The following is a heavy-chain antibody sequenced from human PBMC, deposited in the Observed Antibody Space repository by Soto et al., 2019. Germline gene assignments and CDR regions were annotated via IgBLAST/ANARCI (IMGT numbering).Heavy chain of an antibody. CDR2: INHSGST. D-gene: IGHD3-3*01. CDR1: GGSFSGYY. J-gene: IGHJ6*02. CDR3: ARGRSTTFGVVTPRYYYYGTDV. V-gene: IGHV4-34*01. Sequence: PSETLSLTCAVYGGSFSGYYWGWIRQPLGAGLEWIGEINHSGSTNYNPSLKSRVTISVDTSKNQFSLKLSSVTAADTAVYYCARGRSTTFGVVTPRYYYYGTDVWGQGTTVTVS.